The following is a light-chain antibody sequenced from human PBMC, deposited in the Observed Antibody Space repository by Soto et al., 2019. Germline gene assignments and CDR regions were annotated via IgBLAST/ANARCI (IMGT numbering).Light chain of an antibody. CDR1: QSISSN. J-gene: IGKJ1*01. Sequence: EIVMTLSPATLSVSPGERATLSCRASQSISSNLAWYQQKPGQAPRLLIYGASTRATGIPARFSGSGSGTEFTLTISSLQSEDFAVYYCHHYNNWPPWTFGQGTKVEIK. CDR3: HHYNNWPPWT. V-gene: IGKV3-15*01. CDR2: GAS.